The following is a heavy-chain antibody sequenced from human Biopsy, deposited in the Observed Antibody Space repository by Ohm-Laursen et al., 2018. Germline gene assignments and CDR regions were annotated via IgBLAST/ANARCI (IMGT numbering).Heavy chain of an antibody. D-gene: IGHD4-11*01. CDR2: IYYSVMT. Sequence: SDTLSLTWTVSGDSVTKCYWSWIRQPPGKGLEWIGHIYYSVMTNYNPSLQSRVSISVDTSRNQVSLTLSSVTAADTAVYYCARDSGILNYGNFKYYHYYGMDVWGQGTKVTVSS. V-gene: IGHV4-59*02. CDR1: GDSVTKCY. CDR3: ARDSGILNYGNFKYYHYYGMDV. J-gene: IGHJ6*02.